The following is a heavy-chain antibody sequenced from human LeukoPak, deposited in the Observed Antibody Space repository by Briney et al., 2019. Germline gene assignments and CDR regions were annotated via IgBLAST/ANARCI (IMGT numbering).Heavy chain of an antibody. Sequence: RSSETLSLTCTVSGGSISSSSYYWGWIRQPPGKGLEWIGSICYSGSTYYNPSLKSRVTISVDTSKNQFSLKLSSVTAADTAVYYCARLGASSSWYSFRPDPWGQGTLVTVSS. J-gene: IGHJ5*02. CDR1: GGSISSSSYY. V-gene: IGHV4-39*01. CDR2: ICYSGST. D-gene: IGHD6-13*01. CDR3: ARLGASSSWYSFRPDP.